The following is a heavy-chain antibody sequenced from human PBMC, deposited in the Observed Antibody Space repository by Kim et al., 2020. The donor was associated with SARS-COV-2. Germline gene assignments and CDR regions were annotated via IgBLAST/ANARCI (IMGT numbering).Heavy chain of an antibody. D-gene: IGHD2-15*01. CDR3: ARIGDY. CDR2: YPGDSDT. J-gene: IGHJ4*02. Sequence: YPGDSDTRYSTSFQGQVTISADKSISTAYLQWSSLKDSDTAMYYCARIGDYWGQGTLVTVSS. V-gene: IGHV5-51*01.